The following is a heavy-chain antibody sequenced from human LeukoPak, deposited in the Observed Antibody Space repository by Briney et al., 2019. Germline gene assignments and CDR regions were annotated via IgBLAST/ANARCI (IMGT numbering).Heavy chain of an antibody. Sequence: SETLSLTCAVYGGSFSGYYWSWIGQPPGKGLEWIGEINHSGSTNYNPSLKSQVTISVDTSKNQFSLKLSSVTAADTAVYYCARGTSCCYPTSWGQGTLVTVSS. V-gene: IGHV4-34*01. CDR3: ARGTSCCYPTS. CDR2: INHSGST. J-gene: IGHJ4*02. D-gene: IGHD2-2*01. CDR1: GGSFSGYY.